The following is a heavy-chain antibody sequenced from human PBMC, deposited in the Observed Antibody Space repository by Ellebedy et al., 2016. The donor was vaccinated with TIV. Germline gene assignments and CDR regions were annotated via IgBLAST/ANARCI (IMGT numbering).Heavy chain of an antibody. CDR1: GFTFSSYG. Sequence: GESLKISCAASGFTFSSYGMHWVRQAPGKGLEWVAVIWYDGSNKYYADSVKGRFTISRDNSKNTLYLQMNSLRAEDTAVYYCARDFYCGGDCYRAFDIWGQGTMVTVSS. CDR3: ARDFYCGGDCYRAFDI. J-gene: IGHJ3*02. D-gene: IGHD2-21*02. V-gene: IGHV3-33*01. CDR2: IWYDGSNK.